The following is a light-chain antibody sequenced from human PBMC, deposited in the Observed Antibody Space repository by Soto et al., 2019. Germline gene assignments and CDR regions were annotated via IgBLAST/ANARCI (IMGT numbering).Light chain of an antibody. CDR2: KAS. Sequence: DIQMTQSPSTLSASVGDRVTITCRASQSISSWLAWYQQKPGKAPKLLIYKASSLESGVPSRFSGRGSGTEFTLTISSLQPDDFATYCCQQYNSYSRTFGQGTKVEIK. CDR1: QSISSW. CDR3: QQYNSYSRT. J-gene: IGKJ1*01. V-gene: IGKV1-5*03.